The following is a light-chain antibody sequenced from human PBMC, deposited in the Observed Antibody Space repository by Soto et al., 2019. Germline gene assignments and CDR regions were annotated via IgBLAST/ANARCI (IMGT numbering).Light chain of an antibody. V-gene: IGLV1-40*01. CDR2: GNS. J-gene: IGLJ2*01. CDR3: QSYDSSLSVV. CDR1: SSNIGAGYD. Sequence: QSVLTQPPSVSGAPGQRVTISCTGSSSNIGAGYDVHWYQQLPGTAPKLLIYGNSNRPSGVPDRFSGSNSGTSASLAITGLQAEDEADYYCQSYDSSLSVVFGGGTKLTV.